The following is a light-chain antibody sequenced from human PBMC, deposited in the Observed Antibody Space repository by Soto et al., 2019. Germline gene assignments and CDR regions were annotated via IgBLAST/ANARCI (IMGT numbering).Light chain of an antibody. CDR1: QSVLYSSNNKNY. CDR3: QHYYSTPPGFLT. V-gene: IGKV4-1*01. J-gene: IGKJ4*01. CDR2: WAS. Sequence: DIVMTQSPDSLAVSLGERATINCKSSQSVLYSSNNKNYLAWYQQKPGQPPKLLIYWASTRESGVPDRFSGRGSGTDFTLTISSLQAEDVAVYYCQHYYSTPPGFLTFGGGTKVEIK.